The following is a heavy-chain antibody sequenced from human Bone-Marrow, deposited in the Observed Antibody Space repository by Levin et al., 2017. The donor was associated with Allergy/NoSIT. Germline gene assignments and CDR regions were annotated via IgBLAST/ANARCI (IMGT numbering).Heavy chain of an antibody. D-gene: IGHD3-10*01. V-gene: IGHV3-33*01. CDR3: ARRESGSYFGYMDV. J-gene: IGHJ6*03. CDR1: GFTFSTYG. Sequence: GGSLRLSCVASGFTFSTYGMHWVRQTPGRGLEWVAFTWFDGSQKYYVESVKGRFTISRDNSKNTMYWEMNSMRAEDTAVYYCARRESGSYFGYMDVWGKGTTVIVSS. CDR2: TWFDGSQK.